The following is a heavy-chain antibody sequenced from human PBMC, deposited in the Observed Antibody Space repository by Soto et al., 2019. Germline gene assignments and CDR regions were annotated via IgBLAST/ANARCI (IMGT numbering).Heavy chain of an antibody. D-gene: IGHD1-26*01. CDR2: ISGSGGST. CDR3: AKWGLSGSYYIDAFDI. Sequence: PGGSLRLSCAASGFTFSSYAMSWVRQAPGKGLEWVSAISGSGGSTYYADSVKGRFTISRDNSKNTLYLQMNSLRAEDTAVYYCAKWGLSGSYYIDAFDIWGQGTMVTVSS. J-gene: IGHJ3*02. CDR1: GFTFSSYA. V-gene: IGHV3-23*01.